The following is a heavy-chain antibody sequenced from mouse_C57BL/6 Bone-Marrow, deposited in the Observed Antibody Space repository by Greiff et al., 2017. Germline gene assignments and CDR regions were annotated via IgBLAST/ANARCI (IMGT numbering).Heavy chain of an antibody. V-gene: IGHV1-62-3*01. J-gene: IGHJ2*01. CDR1: GYTFTSYW. CDR3: ARGSPDY. D-gene: IGHD6-1*01. Sequence: QVQLKQPGAELVKPGASVKLSCKASGYTFTSYWMHWVKQRPGRGLEWIGRIDPNSGGTKYNEKFKSKATLTVDTSSSTAYMQLSSLTSEDSAVYYCARGSPDYWGQGTTLTVSS. CDR2: IDPNSGGT.